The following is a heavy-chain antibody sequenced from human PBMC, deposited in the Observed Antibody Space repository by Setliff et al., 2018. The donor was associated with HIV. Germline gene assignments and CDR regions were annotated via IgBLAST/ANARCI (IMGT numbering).Heavy chain of an antibody. CDR3: ARVLVAAVGSIDY. J-gene: IGHJ4*02. V-gene: IGHV4-39*07. CDR1: GGSMIHRDYY. Sequence: SETLSLTCTVSGGSMIHRDYYWGWIRQPPGKGRDWIGSVYYSGTSFYNPSLKSRVTISIDTSKSQFSLTLNSVTAADTAMYNCARVLVAAVGSIDYWGQGILVTVSS. D-gene: IGHD6-13*01. CDR2: VYYSGTS.